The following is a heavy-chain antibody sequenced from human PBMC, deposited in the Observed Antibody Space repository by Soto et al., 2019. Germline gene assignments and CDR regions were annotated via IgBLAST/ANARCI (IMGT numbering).Heavy chain of an antibody. D-gene: IGHD2-2*01. CDR3: ARELWGYCSSTSCSSMDV. Sequence: SPTLSLTCAISGDSVSSNSAAWNWIRQSPSRGLEWLGRTYYRSKWYNDYAVSVKSRITINPDTSKNQFSLQLNSVTPEDTAVYYCARELWGYCSSTSCSSMDVWGQGTTVTVSS. J-gene: IGHJ6*02. CDR1: GDSVSSNSAA. CDR2: TYYRSKWYN. V-gene: IGHV6-1*01.